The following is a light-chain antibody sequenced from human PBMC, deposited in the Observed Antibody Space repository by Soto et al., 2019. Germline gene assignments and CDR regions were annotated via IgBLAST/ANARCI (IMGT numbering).Light chain of an antibody. J-gene: IGKJ5*01. Sequence: IVLTQSPGTLSLSPGERATLSCRASQSVSSSYLAWYQQKPGQAPRLLIYGASSRATGIPDRFSGSGSETDFTLTISRLEPEDFALYYCQQYGSSAPITFGQGTRLEIK. CDR2: GAS. CDR3: QQYGSSAPIT. CDR1: QSVSSSY. V-gene: IGKV3-20*01.